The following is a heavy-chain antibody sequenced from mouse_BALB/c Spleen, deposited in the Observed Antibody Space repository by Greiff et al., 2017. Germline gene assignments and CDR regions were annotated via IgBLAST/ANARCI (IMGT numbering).Heavy chain of an antibody. CDR3: ARPYAMDY. J-gene: IGHJ4*01. CDR1: GFTFSSYG. V-gene: IGHV5-6*01. CDR2: ISSGGSYT. Sequence: EVKLMESGGDLVKPGGSLKLSCAASGFTFSSYGMSWVRQTPDKRLEWVATISSGGSYTYYPDSVKGRFTISRDNAKNTLYLQMSSLKSEDTAMYYCARPYAMDYWGQGTSVTVSS.